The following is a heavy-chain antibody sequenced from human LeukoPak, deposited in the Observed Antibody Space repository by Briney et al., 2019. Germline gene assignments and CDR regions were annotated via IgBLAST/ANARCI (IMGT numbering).Heavy chain of an antibody. CDR1: GFTVSSNY. D-gene: IGHD6-19*01. CDR3: ARVRSVAVEDAFVI. Sequence: GSLRLSCAASGFTVSSNYMSWVRQPPGKGLEWIGEIYHSGSTNYNPSLKSRVTISVDKSKNQFSLKLSSVTAADTAVYYCARVRSVAVEDAFVIWGQGTMVTVSS. CDR2: IYHSGST. V-gene: IGHV4-4*02. J-gene: IGHJ3*02.